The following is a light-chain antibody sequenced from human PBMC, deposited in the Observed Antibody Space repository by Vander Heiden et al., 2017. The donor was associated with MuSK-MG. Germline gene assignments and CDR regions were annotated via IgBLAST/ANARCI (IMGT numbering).Light chain of an antibody. CDR1: QGISSY. Sequence: DIQLTQSPSFLSASVGDRVTITCRASQGISSYLAWYQQKPGKAPNLLIYDASTLQSGVPSRFSGSGSGTEFTLTISSLHPEDFATYFCQLLNTYPITFGQGTPMEIK. V-gene: IGKV1-9*01. J-gene: IGKJ5*01. CDR3: QLLNTYPIT. CDR2: DAS.